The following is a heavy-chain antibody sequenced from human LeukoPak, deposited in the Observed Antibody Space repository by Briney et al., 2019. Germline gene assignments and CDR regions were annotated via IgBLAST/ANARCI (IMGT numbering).Heavy chain of an antibody. CDR3: ARDHLLGSTSSDAFDI. CDR2: IYTSRST. CDR1: GDSISTYYYY. D-gene: IGHD2-2*01. J-gene: IGHJ3*02. V-gene: IGHV4-61*02. Sequence: SETLSLTCTVSGDSISTYYYYWSWVRQPAGKGLEWIGRIYTSRSTNYNPSLKSRVTMSVDTSKNQFSLKLSSVTAADTAVYYCARDHLLGSTSSDAFDIWGQGTMVTVSS.